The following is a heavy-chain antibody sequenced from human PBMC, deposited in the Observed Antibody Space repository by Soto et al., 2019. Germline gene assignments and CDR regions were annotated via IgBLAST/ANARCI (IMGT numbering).Heavy chain of an antibody. CDR3: ARGRLRYYDYVWGSLYYYYYYGMDV. J-gene: IGHJ6*02. CDR2: ISAYNGNT. D-gene: IGHD3-16*01. Sequence: GASVKVSCKASGYTFTIYGISGVVRSPVRGREGMGCISAYNGNTNYAQKLQGRVTMTTDTSTSTAYMELRSLRSDDTAVYYCARGRLRYYDYVWGSLYYYYYYGMDVWGQGTTVTVSS. V-gene: IGHV1-18*01. CDR1: GYTFTIYG.